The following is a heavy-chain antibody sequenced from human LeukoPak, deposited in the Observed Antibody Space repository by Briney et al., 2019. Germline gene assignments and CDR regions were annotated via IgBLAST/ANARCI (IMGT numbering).Heavy chain of an antibody. J-gene: IGHJ5*02. Sequence: SETLSLTFTVSGGSISSYYWTWIRQPPGKGLEWIGYIYYSGSTNYNPSLKSRVNISVGPSKNQFSLKLSSVTAAETAVYYCARDPGSTRGFDPWGQGTLVTVSS. CDR2: IYYSGST. V-gene: IGHV4-59*01. CDR1: GGSISSYY. CDR3: ARDPGSTRGFDP. D-gene: IGHD2-2*01.